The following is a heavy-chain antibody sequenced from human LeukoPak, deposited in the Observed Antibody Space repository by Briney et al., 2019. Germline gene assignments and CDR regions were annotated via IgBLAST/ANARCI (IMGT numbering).Heavy chain of an antibody. J-gene: IGHJ6*02. V-gene: IGHV1-69*04. CDR1: GGTFSSYA. CDR3: ARTVGGTVTASDYYGMDV. D-gene: IGHD2-21*02. Sequence: GASVKVSCKASGGTFSSYAISWVRQAPGQGLEWMGRIIPILGIANYAQKFQGRVTITADKSTSTAYMELSSLRSEDTAVYYCARTVGGTVTASDYYGMDVWGQGTTVTVSS. CDR2: IIPILGIA.